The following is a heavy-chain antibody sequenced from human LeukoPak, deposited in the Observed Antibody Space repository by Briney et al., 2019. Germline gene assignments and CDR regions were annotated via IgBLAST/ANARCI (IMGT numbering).Heavy chain of an antibody. Sequence: SLKVSCKASGYTFTGYYMHWVRQAPGQGLEWMGWINPNSGGTNYAQKFQGRVTLTRDTSISTAYMELSRLRSDDTAVYYCARLDSYGSFDYWGQGTLVIVSS. CDR2: INPNSGGT. J-gene: IGHJ4*02. CDR1: GYTFTGYY. V-gene: IGHV1-2*02. CDR3: ARLDSYGSFDY. D-gene: IGHD5-18*01.